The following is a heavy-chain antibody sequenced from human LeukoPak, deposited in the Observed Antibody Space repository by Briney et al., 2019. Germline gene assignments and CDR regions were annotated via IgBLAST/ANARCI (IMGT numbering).Heavy chain of an antibody. CDR1: GYTLTELS. Sequence: GASVKVSCKVSGYTLTELSMHWVRQAPGKGLEWMGGFDPEDGETIYAQKFQGRVTMTEDTSTDTAYMELSSLRSEDTAVYYCATTDLGITGTGVYNWFDPWGQGTLVTVSS. J-gene: IGHJ5*02. D-gene: IGHD1-7*01. CDR2: FDPEDGET. V-gene: IGHV1-24*01. CDR3: ATTDLGITGTGVYNWFDP.